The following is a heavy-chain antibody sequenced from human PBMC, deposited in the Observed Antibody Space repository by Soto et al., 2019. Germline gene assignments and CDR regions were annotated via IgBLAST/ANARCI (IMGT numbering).Heavy chain of an antibody. D-gene: IGHD6-13*01. V-gene: IGHV4-4*02. Sequence: PSETLSLTCAVSGDSISSSKWWSWVRQPPGKGLEWIGEINHSGSTNYNPSLKSRVIISVDRSKNQFSLKLSSVSAADTAVYYCARGERQQQRDYWGQGTLVTVSS. CDR3: ARGERQQQRDY. CDR2: INHSGST. J-gene: IGHJ4*02. CDR1: GDSISSSKW.